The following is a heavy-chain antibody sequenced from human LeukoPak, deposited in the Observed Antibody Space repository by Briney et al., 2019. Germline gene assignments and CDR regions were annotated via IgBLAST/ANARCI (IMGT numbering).Heavy chain of an antibody. CDR1: GFTFSTYA. D-gene: IGHD3-10*01. CDR3: ARDHRGSGSRYYYYYMDV. J-gene: IGHJ6*03. CDR2: IPYDGSNK. V-gene: IGHV3-30*04. Sequence: GRSLRLSCTASGFTFSTYAMHWVRQAPGKGLEWVAVIPYDGSNKYYADSVKGRFTISRENSKNRLYLQMNSLRAEDTAVYYCARDHRGSGSRYYYYYMDVWGKGTTVTISS.